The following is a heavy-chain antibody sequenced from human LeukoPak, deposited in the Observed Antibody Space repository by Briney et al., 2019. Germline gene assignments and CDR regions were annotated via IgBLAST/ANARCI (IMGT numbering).Heavy chain of an antibody. CDR2: INHSGST. V-gene: IGHV4-34*01. Sequence: SETLSLTCAVYGGSFSGYYWSWIRRPPGKGLEWIGEINHSGSTNYNPSLKSRVTISVDTSKNQFSLKLSSVTAADTAVYYCARGSKWLDYWGQGTLVTVSS. CDR1: GGSFSGYY. J-gene: IGHJ4*02. CDR3: ARGSKWLDY. D-gene: IGHD6-19*01.